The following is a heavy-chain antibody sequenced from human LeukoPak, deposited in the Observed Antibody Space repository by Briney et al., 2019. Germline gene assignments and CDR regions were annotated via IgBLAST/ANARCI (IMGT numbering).Heavy chain of an antibody. V-gene: IGHV3-7*01. CDR2: IKEDGSEK. CDR3: ASGRQLGY. D-gene: IGHD6-13*01. CDR1: GFTFSNYW. Sequence: GGSLRLSCAASGFTFSNYWMSWVRQAPGKGLEWAANIKEDGSEKYYVDSVKGRFTFSRDNARNSLYLQMNSLRAEDTAVYYCASGRQLGYWGQGTLVTVSS. J-gene: IGHJ4*02.